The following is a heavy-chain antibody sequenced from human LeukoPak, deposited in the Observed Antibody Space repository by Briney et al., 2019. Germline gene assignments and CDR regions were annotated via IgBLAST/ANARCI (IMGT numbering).Heavy chain of an antibody. CDR3: SYSSSWYSLFDY. CDR2: IRYDGSNK. CDR1: GFTFSSYG. J-gene: IGHJ4*02. D-gene: IGHD6-13*01. V-gene: IGHV3-30*02. Sequence: PGGSLRLSCAASGFTFSSYGMHWVRQAPGKGLEWVAFIRYDGSNKYYADSVKGRFTISRDSSKNTLYLQMNSLRAEDTAVYYCSYSSSWYSLFDYWGQGTLVTVSS.